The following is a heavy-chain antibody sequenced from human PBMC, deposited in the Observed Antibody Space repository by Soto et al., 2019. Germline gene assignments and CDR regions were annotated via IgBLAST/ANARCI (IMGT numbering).Heavy chain of an antibody. CDR3: TGAESPDTAYFSLY. D-gene: IGHD7-27*01. Sequence: ASVKVCCKASGYTFTSYGISWVRQAPGQGLEWMGLISAYNGNTNYAQKLQGRVTMTTDTSTSTAYMELRSLRSDDTAVYYCTGAESPDTAYFSLYWGQGTPVTVSS. V-gene: IGHV1-18*04. CDR1: GYTFTSYG. J-gene: IGHJ4*02. CDR2: ISAYNGNT.